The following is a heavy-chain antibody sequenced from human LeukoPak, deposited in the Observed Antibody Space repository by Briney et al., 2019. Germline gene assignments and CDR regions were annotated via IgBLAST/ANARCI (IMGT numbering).Heavy chain of an antibody. CDR2: IYHTGTT. D-gene: IGHD3-10*01. CDR1: GYSISSGYY. J-gene: IGHJ4*02. V-gene: IGHV4-38-2*02. Sequence: SESLSLTCTVPGYSISSGYYWAGIRQAPGKGREWHGTIYHTGTTYYNPCLKSRVNRSVDTSRNQSSLKLSSVPAADTAVYYCASLGYYGSGSLVDYFDYWGQGTLVTVSS. CDR3: ASLGYYGSGSLVDYFDY.